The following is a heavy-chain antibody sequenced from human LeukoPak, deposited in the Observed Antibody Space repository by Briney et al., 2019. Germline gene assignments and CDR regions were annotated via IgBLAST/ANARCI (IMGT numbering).Heavy chain of an antibody. V-gene: IGHV3-49*03. CDR3: TRDRGAYNLYDY. J-gene: IGHJ4*02. CDR1: GFTFGDYA. Sequence: GGSLRLSCTASGFTFGDYAMSWIRQAPGKGLEWVGFIRSKAYGETADYAASVKGRFTISRDDSKAIAYLQMNSLKTEDTDVYHCTRDRGAYNLYDYWGQGTLVTVSS. D-gene: IGHD1-1*01. CDR2: IRSKAYGETA.